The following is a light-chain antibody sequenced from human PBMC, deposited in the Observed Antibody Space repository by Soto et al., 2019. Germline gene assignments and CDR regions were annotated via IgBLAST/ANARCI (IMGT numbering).Light chain of an antibody. V-gene: IGLV2-8*01. J-gene: IGLJ1*01. CDR2: EVN. Sequence: QCGLAQPPSGSGSPGQSVSISCTGTSSDVGGYNYVSWYQQHPGKAPKLMIYEVNKRPSGVPDRFPGSKSGNTASLTVSGLQAEDEADYYCSSYAGSSNVFGTGTKLTVL. CDR3: SSYAGSSNV. CDR1: SSDVGGYNY.